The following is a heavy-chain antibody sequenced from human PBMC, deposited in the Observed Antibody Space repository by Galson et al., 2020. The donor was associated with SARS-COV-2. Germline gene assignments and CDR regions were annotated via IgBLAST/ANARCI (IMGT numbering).Heavy chain of an antibody. CDR2: IWYDGSDK. J-gene: IGHJ6*02. D-gene: IGHD2-8*02. CDR1: GFTFSNYG. CDR3: ASDTTDCSGDVCYSGNYYYYGLDV. Sequence: TGGSLRLSCAASGFTFSNYGMHWVRQAPGKGLEWVAFIWYDGSDKYYADSVKGRFTISRDNSKNTLYLQMNSLRAEDTALYYCASDTTDCSGDVCYSGNYYYYGLDVWGQGTTVTVSS. V-gene: IGHV3-33*01.